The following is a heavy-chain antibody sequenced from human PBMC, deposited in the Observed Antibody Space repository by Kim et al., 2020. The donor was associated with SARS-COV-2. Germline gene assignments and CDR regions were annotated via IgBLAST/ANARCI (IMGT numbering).Heavy chain of an antibody. D-gene: IGHD3-9*01. V-gene: IGHV3-30*01. Sequence: DPVKGRFPISRDNSKNTLYLQMNSLRAEDTAVYFCAREYYDILTGYPIDYWGQGTLVTVSS. CDR3: AREYYDILTGYPIDY. J-gene: IGHJ4*02.